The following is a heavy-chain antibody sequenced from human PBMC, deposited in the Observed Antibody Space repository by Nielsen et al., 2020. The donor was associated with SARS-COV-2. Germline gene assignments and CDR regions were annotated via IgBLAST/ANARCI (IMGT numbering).Heavy chain of an antibody. CDR2: ISWNSGSI. CDR1: GFTFDDYA. V-gene: IGHV3-9*01. J-gene: IGHJ6*01. CDR3: TLLQEHL. Sequence: SLKNSCAASGFTFDDYAMHWVRQAPGKGLEWVSGISWNSGSIGHADSVKGRFTISRDNAKNSLYLQMNSLHQGPIGLPPGTLLQEHLWG.